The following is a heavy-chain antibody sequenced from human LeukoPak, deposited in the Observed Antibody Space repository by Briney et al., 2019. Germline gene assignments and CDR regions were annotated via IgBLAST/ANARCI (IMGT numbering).Heavy chain of an antibody. CDR3: ARGRRERGYSYGLVY. V-gene: IGHV1-8*01. J-gene: IGHJ4*02. CDR1: GYTFTSYD. D-gene: IGHD5-18*01. Sequence: ASVTVSCKASGYTFTSYDINWVRQAPGEGLEWMGWMNTNSGKTVYAQKLEGRVTMTRKTSTRTAYMGVSRLRTEDTAVYSCARGRRERGYSYGLVYWGQGTLVTVSS. CDR2: MNTNSGKT.